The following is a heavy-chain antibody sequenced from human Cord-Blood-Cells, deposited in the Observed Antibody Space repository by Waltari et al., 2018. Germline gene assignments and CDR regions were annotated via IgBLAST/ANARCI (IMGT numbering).Heavy chain of an antibody. CDR3: ATASGIAAAGVAFDY. D-gene: IGHD6-13*01. CDR2: IYPGDSDT. CDR1: GYSFTSYW. Sequence: EVQLVQSGAEVKKPGESLKISCKGSGYSFTSYWIGWVRQMPGKGLEWMGIIYPGDSDTRYSPSFQGQVTISADKSSSTAYLQWSSLKASDTAMYYCATASGIAAAGVAFDYWGQGTLVTVSS. J-gene: IGHJ4*02. V-gene: IGHV5-51*01.